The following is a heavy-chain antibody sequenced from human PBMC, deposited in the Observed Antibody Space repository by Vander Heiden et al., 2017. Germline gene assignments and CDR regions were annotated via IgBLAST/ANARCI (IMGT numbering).Heavy chain of an antibody. CDR2: IYYSGST. D-gene: IGHD3-10*01. J-gene: IGHJ4*02. CDR1: GRSISSGCYY. CDR3: ARDRVLLWFGESDV. V-gene: IGHV4-30-4*01. Sequence: QVQLQESGPGLVTPSQTLSLTCTVSGRSISSGCYYWSWIRPPPGKGLEWIGYIYYSGSTYYNPSLKSRVTISVDTSKNQFSLKLSSVTAADTAVYYCARDRVLLWFGESDVWGQGTLVTVSS.